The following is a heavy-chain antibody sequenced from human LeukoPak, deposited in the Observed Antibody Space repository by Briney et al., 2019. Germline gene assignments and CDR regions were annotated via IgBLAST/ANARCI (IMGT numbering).Heavy chain of an antibody. V-gene: IGHV3-7*04. J-gene: IGHJ4*02. CDR3: ARKMATNLPFDY. CDR1: GFTFSTYL. Sequence: PGGSLRLSCAASGFTFSTYLMSWVRQAPGKGLEWVANIKQNGFEKYYVDSVKGRFTISRDNAKNSLYLQMNSLRAEDTAVYYCARKMATNLPFDYWGQGTLVTVSS. CDR2: IKQNGFEK. D-gene: IGHD5-24*01.